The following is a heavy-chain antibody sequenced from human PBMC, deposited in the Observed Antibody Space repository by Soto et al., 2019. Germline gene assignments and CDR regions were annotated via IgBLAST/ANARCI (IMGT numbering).Heavy chain of an antibody. CDR3: AREDHFNYYDSSGYYSYPAY. V-gene: IGHV3-21*01. D-gene: IGHD3-22*01. J-gene: IGHJ4*02. Sequence: PGGSLRLSCAASGFTFSSYSMNWVRQAPGKGLEWVSSISSSSSYIYYADSVKGRFTISRDNAKNSLYLQMNSLRAEDTAVYYCAREDHFNYYDSSGYYSYPAYWGQGTLVTVSS. CDR2: ISSSSSYI. CDR1: GFTFSSYS.